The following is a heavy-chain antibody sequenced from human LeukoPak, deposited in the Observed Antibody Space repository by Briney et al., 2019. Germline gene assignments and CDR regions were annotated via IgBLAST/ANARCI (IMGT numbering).Heavy chain of an antibody. CDR1: GFTFSSYE. J-gene: IGHJ4*02. CDR2: ISSSGSTI. V-gene: IGHV3-48*03. D-gene: IGHD5-12*01. CDR3: ARGSIVATTPLDY. Sequence: PGGSLRLPCAASGFTFSSYEMNWVRQAPGKGLEWVSYISSSGSTIYYADSVKGRFTISRDNAKNSLYLQMNSLRAEDTAVYYCARGSIVATTPLDYWGQGTLVTVSS.